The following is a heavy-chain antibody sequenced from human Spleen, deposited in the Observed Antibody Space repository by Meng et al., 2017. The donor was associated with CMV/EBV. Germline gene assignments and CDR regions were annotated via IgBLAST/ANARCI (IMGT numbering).Heavy chain of an antibody. CDR1: GFSFGGFT. J-gene: IGHJ4*02. Sequence: GESLKISCVASGFSFGGFTMNWVRQAPGKGLEWISSISLSSAYIEYADSLKGRFTISRDNSKNTLYLQMNSLRAEDTAVYYCAKGAGNWGQGTLVTVSS. CDR2: ISLSSAYI. CDR3: AKGAGN. D-gene: IGHD6-13*01. V-gene: IGHV3-21*04.